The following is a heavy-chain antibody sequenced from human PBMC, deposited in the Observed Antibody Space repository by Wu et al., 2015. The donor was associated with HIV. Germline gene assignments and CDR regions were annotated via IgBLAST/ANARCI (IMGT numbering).Heavy chain of an antibody. CDR3: ARGSDYGDLGDAFDI. CDR2: MNPNSGNT. D-gene: IGHD4-17*01. Sequence: QVHLVQSGPEMKKPGASVKVSCKTSGYTFTSYGITWVRQAPGQGLEWMGWMNPNSGNTGYAQKFQGRVTMTRNTSISTAYMELSSLRSEDTAVYYCARGSDYGDLGDAFDIWGQGTMVTVSS. CDR1: GYTFTSYG. J-gene: IGHJ3*02. V-gene: IGHV1-8*01.